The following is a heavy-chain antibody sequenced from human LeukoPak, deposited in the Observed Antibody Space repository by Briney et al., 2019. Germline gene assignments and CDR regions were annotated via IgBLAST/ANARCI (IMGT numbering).Heavy chain of an antibody. Sequence: SETLSLTCTVSGGSISSYYWSWIRQPPGKGLEWIGYIYYSGSTNYNPSLKSRVTISVDTSKNQFSLKLSSVTAADTAVYHCARWSSGWYKYWGQGTLVTVSS. V-gene: IGHV4-59*01. J-gene: IGHJ4*02. CDR1: GGSISSYY. CDR3: ARWSSGWYKY. CDR2: IYYSGST. D-gene: IGHD6-19*01.